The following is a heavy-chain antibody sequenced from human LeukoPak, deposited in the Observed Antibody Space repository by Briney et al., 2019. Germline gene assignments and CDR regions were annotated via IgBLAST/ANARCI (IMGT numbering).Heavy chain of an antibody. J-gene: IGHJ2*01. D-gene: IGHD5-12*01. CDR1: GFTLSNFA. V-gene: IGHV3-30-3*01. CDR2: ISDDGSNK. Sequence: GGSLRLSCAASGFTLSNFAVHWVRQSPGKGLEWVAVISDDGSNKYYAEYVRGRFTISRSTPRNTLYLQMNSLGPEDTAVYYCARGTGDYDYPLRDRWYFDLWGRGTLVTVSS. CDR3: ARGTGDYDYPLRDRWYFDL.